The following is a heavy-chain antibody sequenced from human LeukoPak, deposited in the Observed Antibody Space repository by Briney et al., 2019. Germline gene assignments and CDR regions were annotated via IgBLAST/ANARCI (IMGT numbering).Heavy chain of an antibody. CDR3: ASPYYYGSGSWGLDY. CDR1: GGTFSSYA. V-gene: IGHV1-69*05. CDR2: IIPIFGTA. Sequence: SVKVSCKASGGTFSSYAISWVRQVPGQGLEWMGGIIPIFGTANYAQKFQGRVTITTDESTSTAYMELSSLRSEDTAVYYCASPYYYGSGSWGLDYWGQGTLVTVSS. J-gene: IGHJ4*02. D-gene: IGHD3-10*01.